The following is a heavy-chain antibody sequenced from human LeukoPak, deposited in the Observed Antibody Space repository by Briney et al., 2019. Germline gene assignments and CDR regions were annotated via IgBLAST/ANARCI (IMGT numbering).Heavy chain of an antibody. V-gene: IGHV3-49*04. CDR3: TRDWAYSSDY. Sequence: GGSLRLSCRASGLTFGESAMSWVRQAPGKGLEWVGVIRSKAYGGTTEYAASVKGRFTISRDDSKSIAYLQMNSLKIEDTAVYYCTRDWAYSSDYWGQGTLVTVSS. CDR2: IRSKAYGGTT. J-gene: IGHJ4*02. CDR1: GLTFGESA. D-gene: IGHD6-13*01.